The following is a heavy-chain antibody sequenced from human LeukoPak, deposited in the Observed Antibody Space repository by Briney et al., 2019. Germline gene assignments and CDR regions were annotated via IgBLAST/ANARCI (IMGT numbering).Heavy chain of an antibody. V-gene: IGHV3-7*01. CDR1: GFKFSTYW. CDR2: IKQDGSDK. Sequence: SGGSLRLSCVASGFKFSTYWMSWVRQAPGKGLEWVANIKQDGSDKYYVDSVKGRFTISRDNTKNSLYLQMNSLRAEDTAVYYCASYILTGYYNGHDAFDIWGQGTMVIVSS. D-gene: IGHD3-9*01. J-gene: IGHJ3*02. CDR3: ASYILTGYYNGHDAFDI.